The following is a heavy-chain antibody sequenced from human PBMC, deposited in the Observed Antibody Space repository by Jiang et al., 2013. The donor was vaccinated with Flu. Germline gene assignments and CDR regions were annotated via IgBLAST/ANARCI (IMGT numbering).Heavy chain of an antibody. CDR2: ISSSGSTI. V-gene: IGHV3-48*03. CDR3: ARDLYYDRVVVITYYGMDV. CDR1: GFTFSSYE. D-gene: IGHD3-22*01. Sequence: VQLVESGGGLVQPGGSLRLSCAASGFTFSSYEMNWVRQAPGKGLEWVSYISSSGSTIYYADSVKGRFTISRDNAKNSLHLQMNSLRAEDTAVYYCARDLYYDRVVVITYYGMDVWGQGTTVTVSS. J-gene: IGHJ6*02.